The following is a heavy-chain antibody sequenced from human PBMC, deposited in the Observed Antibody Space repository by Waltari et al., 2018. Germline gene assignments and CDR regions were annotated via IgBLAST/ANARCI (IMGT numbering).Heavy chain of an antibody. Sequence: QVQLQESGPGLVKPSETLSLTCAVSGYSISSGYYWGWIRQPPGKGLEWIGSIYHSGSTYYNPSLKSRFTISVDTSKNQFSLKLSSVTAADTAVYYCARVEMATIDYWGQGTLVTVSS. J-gene: IGHJ4*02. V-gene: IGHV4-38-2*01. CDR2: IYHSGST. CDR3: ARVEMATIDY. D-gene: IGHD5-12*01. CDR1: GYSISSGYY.